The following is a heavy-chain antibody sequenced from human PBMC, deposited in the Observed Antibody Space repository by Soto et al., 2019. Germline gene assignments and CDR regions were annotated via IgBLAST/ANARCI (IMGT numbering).Heavy chain of an antibody. J-gene: IGHJ3*01. CDR1: EFTVRSYW. Sequence: EVQLVDSGGGLVQPGVSLRLSCAASEFTVRSYWMHCVRHSPGKGLVWVSRISGDGSGTNDADTVKGRFTISRDKAKNTVYLQIDSLRAEDTAVYYCARSLPGTYGAFDLWGQGTMVTVSS. D-gene: IGHD1-7*01. V-gene: IGHV3-74*01. CDR2: ISGDGSGT. CDR3: ARSLPGTYGAFDL.